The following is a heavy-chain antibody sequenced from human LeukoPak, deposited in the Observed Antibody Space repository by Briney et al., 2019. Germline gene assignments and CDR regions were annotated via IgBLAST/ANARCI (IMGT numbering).Heavy chain of an antibody. V-gene: IGHV1-46*04. D-gene: IGHD1-1*01. J-gene: IGHJ4*02. Sequence: ASVKVSCKASGYTFTSYNMHWVRQAPGQGHKWMGIINPSGGSTSYAQKLQGRVTMTKDTSTRTVYMELSSLRSDDTAVYYCARGAELANPQDYWGQGTLVTVSS. CDR1: GYTFTSYN. CDR2: INPSGGST. CDR3: ARGAELANPQDY.